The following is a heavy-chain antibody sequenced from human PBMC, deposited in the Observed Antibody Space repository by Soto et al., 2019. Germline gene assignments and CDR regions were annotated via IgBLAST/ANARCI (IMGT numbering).Heavy chain of an antibody. CDR2: IYYSGST. V-gene: IGHV4-59*01. Sequence: ETLSLTCTVSGGSISSYYCSWIRQPPGKGLEWIGYIYYSGSTNYNPSLKSRVTISVDTSKNQFSLKLSSVTAADTAVYYCARDRGDYDFWSGYPVYYYYGMDVWGQGTTVTVSS. CDR3: ARDRGDYDFWSGYPVYYYYGMDV. CDR1: GGSISSYY. D-gene: IGHD3-3*01. J-gene: IGHJ6*02.